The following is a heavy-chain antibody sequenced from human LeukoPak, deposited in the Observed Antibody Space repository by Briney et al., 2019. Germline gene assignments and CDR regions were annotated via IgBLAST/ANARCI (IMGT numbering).Heavy chain of an antibody. J-gene: IGHJ4*02. CDR3: TRVLVVPAAIKRGGYFDY. CDR1: GFTFGDYA. Sequence: PGGSLRLSCTASGFTFGDYAMSWVRQAPGKGLEWVGFIRSKAYGGTTEYAASVKGRFTISRDDSKSIAYLQMNSLKTEDTAVYYCTRVLVVPAAIKRGGYFDYWGQGTLVTVSS. CDR2: IRSKAYGGTT. D-gene: IGHD2-2*02. V-gene: IGHV3-49*04.